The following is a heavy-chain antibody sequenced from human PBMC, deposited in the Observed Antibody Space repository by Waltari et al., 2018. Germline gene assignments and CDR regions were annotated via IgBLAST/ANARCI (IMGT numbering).Heavy chain of an antibody. CDR1: GGSLRGYG. Sequence: QVRLEQWGAGQLKSSEILSLTCAVDGGSLRGYGWIWIRQSPGKGLEWIGEIDQKGRANYNPALESRTIRSRDTYKNQFCLTLSAVTAADTSLYDCARGLEAYNWFDPWGQGT. D-gene: IGHD1-1*01. CDR2: IDQKGRA. J-gene: IGHJ5*02. CDR3: ARGLEAYNWFDP. V-gene: IGHV4-34*01.